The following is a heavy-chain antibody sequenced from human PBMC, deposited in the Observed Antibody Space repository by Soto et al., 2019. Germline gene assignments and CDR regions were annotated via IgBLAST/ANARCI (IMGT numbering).Heavy chain of an antibody. V-gene: IGHV3-48*02. CDR2: IDSSRSVI. Sequence: PGCSMKLSSAACGLSFEIYRFNGVRQAPGKGLEWVASIDSSRSVIYYADSVKGRFTISRDNAKNSLYLQMNSLRDEDTAVYYCARESVSCSGRRCHGLGFDPWGQGTLVTVSS. D-gene: IGHD2-15*01. J-gene: IGHJ5*02. CDR3: ARESVSCSGRRCHGLGFDP. CDR1: GLSFEIYR.